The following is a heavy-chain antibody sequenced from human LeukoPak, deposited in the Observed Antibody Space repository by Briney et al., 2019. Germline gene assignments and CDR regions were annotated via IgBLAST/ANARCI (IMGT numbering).Heavy chain of an antibody. Sequence: PSETLSLTCTVSGGSVSNYYWSLIRQPSGKGLEWIAYSFYSGSTSYNPSLKSRVTISVDTSKNQSSLKLSSETAADTAVYYCARRYCSSTSCYTNNWFDPWGQGTLVTVSS. J-gene: IGHJ5*02. V-gene: IGHV4-59*08. CDR1: GGSVSNYY. D-gene: IGHD2-2*02. CDR2: SFYSGST. CDR3: ARRYCSSTSCYTNNWFDP.